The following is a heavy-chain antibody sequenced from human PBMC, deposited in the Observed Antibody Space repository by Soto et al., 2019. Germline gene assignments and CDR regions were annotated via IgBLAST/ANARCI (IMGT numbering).Heavy chain of an antibody. CDR1: GGKISSSDW. J-gene: IGHJ3*02. CDR2: IYHSGST. D-gene: IGHD3-9*01. V-gene: IGHV4-4*02. Sequence: TSETLSLTSTVSGGKISSSDWWSWVRQPPGKGLEWIGEIYHSGSTNYNPSLKSRVTISVDKSKNQFSLKLSSVTAADTAVYYCARDILTGYYTNPPWGDAFDIWGQGTMVTVSS. CDR3: ARDILTGYYTNPPWGDAFDI.